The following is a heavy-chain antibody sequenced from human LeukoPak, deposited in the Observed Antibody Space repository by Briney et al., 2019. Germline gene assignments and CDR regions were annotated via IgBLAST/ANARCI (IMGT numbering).Heavy chain of an antibody. J-gene: IGHJ4*02. Sequence: SQTLSLTCAISGDSVSSNSAAWNWIRQSPSRGLEWLGRTYYRSKWYNDYAVSVKSRITINPDTSKNQFSLQLNSVTPEDTAVYYCARDSGGGLVDIVATTGFDYWGQGTLVTVSS. V-gene: IGHV6-1*01. CDR1: GDSVSSNSAA. CDR3: ARDSGGGLVDIVATTGFDY. CDR2: TYYRSKWYN. D-gene: IGHD5-12*01.